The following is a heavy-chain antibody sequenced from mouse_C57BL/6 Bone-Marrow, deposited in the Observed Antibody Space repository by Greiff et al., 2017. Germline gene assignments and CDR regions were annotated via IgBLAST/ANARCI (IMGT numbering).Heavy chain of an antibody. J-gene: IGHJ1*03. CDR3: AREWGITTVVASDWYFDV. Sequence: QVQLQQPGAELVMPGASVKLSCKASGYTFTSYWMHWVKQRPGQGLEWIGEIDPSDSYTNYNQKFKGKSTVTVDKSSSTAYMQLSSLTSEDSAVYYCAREWGITTVVASDWYFDVWGTGTTVTVSS. CDR2: IDPSDSYT. V-gene: IGHV1-69*01. CDR1: GYTFTSYW. D-gene: IGHD1-1*01.